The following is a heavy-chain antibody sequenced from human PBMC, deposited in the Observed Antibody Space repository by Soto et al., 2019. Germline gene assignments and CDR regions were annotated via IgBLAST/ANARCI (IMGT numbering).Heavy chain of an antibody. CDR2: IIPIFGTA. CDR3: ARGSSPANYYDSSGSLGY. D-gene: IGHD3-22*01. Sequence: SVKVSCKASGGTFSSYAISWVRQAPGQGLEWMGGIIPIFGTANYAQKFQGRVTITADESTSTAYMELSSLRSEDTAVYYCARGSSPANYYDSSGSLGYWGQGALVTVSS. J-gene: IGHJ4*02. CDR1: GGTFSSYA. V-gene: IGHV1-69*13.